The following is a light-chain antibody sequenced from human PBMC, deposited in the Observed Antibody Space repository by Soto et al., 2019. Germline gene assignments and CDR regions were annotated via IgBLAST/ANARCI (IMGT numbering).Light chain of an antibody. CDR3: AAWDDSLNGYV. J-gene: IGLJ1*01. Sequence: QSVLTQPPSASGTPGQRVTISCSGSSSNIGSNSVNWYQQLPGTAPKLLIYSNDRRPSGVPDRFSGSKSGTSASLAISGLQSEDEADYYCAAWDDSLNGYVFGTGPTLTVL. CDR1: SSNIGSNS. CDR2: SND. V-gene: IGLV1-44*01.